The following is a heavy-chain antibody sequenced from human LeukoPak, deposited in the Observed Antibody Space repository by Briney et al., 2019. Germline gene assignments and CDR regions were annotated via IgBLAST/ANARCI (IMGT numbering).Heavy chain of an antibody. V-gene: IGHV4-59*01. D-gene: IGHD6-13*01. CDR2: LHHSGST. CDR3: AREGRPAAENTFYFYYGMDV. CDR1: GGSISGYY. J-gene: IGHJ6*02. Sequence: SETLSLTCAVFGGSISGYYWNWIRQVPGEGLEWIGFLHHSGSTDYNPSLQSRVTISVDTSKNQLSLKLRSVTAADTAVYYCAREGRPAAENTFYFYYGMDVWGQGTAVTVSS.